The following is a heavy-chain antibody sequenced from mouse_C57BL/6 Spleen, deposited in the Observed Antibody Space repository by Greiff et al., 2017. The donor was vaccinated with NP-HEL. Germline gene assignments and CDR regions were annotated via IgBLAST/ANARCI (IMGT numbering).Heavy chain of an antibody. CDR2: IDPSDSYT. CDR3: AREDSSAPWFAY. D-gene: IGHD3-2*02. CDR1: GYTFTSYW. V-gene: IGHV1-59*01. Sequence: QVQLQQPGAELVRPGTSVKLSCKASGYTFTSYWMHWVKQRPGQGLEWIGVIDPSDSYTNYNQKFKGKATLTVDTSSSTAYMQLSSLTSEDSAVYYCAREDSSAPWFAYWGQGTLVTVSA. J-gene: IGHJ3*01.